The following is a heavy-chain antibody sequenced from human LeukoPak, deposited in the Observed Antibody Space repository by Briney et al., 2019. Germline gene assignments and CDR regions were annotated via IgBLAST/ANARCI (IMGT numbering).Heavy chain of an antibody. J-gene: IGHJ3*02. CDR1: GYTFTSYG. D-gene: IGHD6-19*01. CDR3: AREPGIAVAGTFDI. CDR2: ISAYNGNT. V-gene: IGHV1-18*01. Sequence: ASVKVSCKASGYTFTSYGISWVRQAPGQGLEWMGWISAYNGNTNYAQKLQGRVTMTTDTSTSTAYMELRSLRSDDTAVYYCAREPGIAVAGTFDIWGQGTMVTVSS.